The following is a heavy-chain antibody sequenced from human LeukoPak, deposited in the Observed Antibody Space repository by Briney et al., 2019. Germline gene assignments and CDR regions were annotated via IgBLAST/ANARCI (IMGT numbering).Heavy chain of an antibody. V-gene: IGHV3-33*01. Sequence: TGGSLRLSCAASGFTFSSYGMHWVRQAPGKGLEWVAVIWYDGSNKYYADSVKGRFTISRDNSKNTLYLQMNSLRAEDTAVYYCARDKRTVVVIRDYYSDYWGQGTLVTVSS. J-gene: IGHJ4*02. CDR3: ARDKRTVVVIRDYYSDY. CDR2: IWYDGSNK. D-gene: IGHD3-22*01. CDR1: GFTFSSYG.